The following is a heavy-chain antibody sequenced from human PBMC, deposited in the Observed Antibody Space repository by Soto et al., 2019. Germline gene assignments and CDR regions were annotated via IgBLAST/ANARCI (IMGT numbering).Heavy chain of an antibody. CDR3: ARHQQPLYKGWFDS. CDR2: ISHRSSRYYI. J-gene: IGHJ5*01. V-gene: IGHV3-21*01. CDR1: GFTFRSHS. D-gene: IGHD1-1*01. Sequence: PGGSLRLACAASGFTFRSHSMVWVRQAPGKGLEWVSSISHRSSRYYIYYSDSVKGRFTISRDDAKNSLFLQMDSLRAEDTALYFCARHQQPLYKGWFDSWGRGTLVTVSS.